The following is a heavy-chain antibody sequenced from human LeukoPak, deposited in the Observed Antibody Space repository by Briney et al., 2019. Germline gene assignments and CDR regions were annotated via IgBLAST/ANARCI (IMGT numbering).Heavy chain of an antibody. Sequence: GASVKVSCRASGYTFSGYYIHWVRQAPGQGLEWMGWINPNSGGTNYAQKFQGRVAMTRDTSISSAYMELSRLRSDDTAVYYCAREMVFNGSLHFDYWGQGTLVTVSS. V-gene: IGHV1-2*02. CDR2: INPNSGGT. CDR3: AREMVFNGSLHFDY. J-gene: IGHJ4*02. CDR1: GYTFSGYY. D-gene: IGHD1-26*01.